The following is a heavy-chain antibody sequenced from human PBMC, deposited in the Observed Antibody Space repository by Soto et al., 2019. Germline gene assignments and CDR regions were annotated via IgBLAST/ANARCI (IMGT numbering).Heavy chain of an antibody. CDR3: VKPGGYCSSTSCYFYYYYGMDV. J-gene: IGHJ6*02. CDR1: GFTFSSYA. CDR2: ISSNGGST. Sequence: GGSLRLSCSASGFTFSSYAMHWVRQAPGKGLEYVSAISSNGGSTCYADSVKGRFTISRDNSKNTLYLQMSSLRAEDTAVYYCVKPGGYCSSTSCYFYYYYGMDVWGQGTTVTVSS. D-gene: IGHD2-2*03. V-gene: IGHV3-64D*06.